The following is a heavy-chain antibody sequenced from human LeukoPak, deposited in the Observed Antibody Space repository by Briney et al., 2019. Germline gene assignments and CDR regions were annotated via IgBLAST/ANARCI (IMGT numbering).Heavy chain of an antibody. CDR1: GFTFSSYS. CDR3: ARGDYYDYVWGSYRYYFDY. D-gene: IGHD3-16*02. CDR2: ISSSGSTI. V-gene: IGHV3-48*04. J-gene: IGHJ4*02. Sequence: GGSLRLSCAASGFTFSSYSMNWVRQAPGKGLEWVSYISSSGSTIYYADSVKGRFTISRDNAKNSLYLQMNSLRAEDTAVYYCARGDYYDYVWGSYRYYFDYWGQGTLVTVSS.